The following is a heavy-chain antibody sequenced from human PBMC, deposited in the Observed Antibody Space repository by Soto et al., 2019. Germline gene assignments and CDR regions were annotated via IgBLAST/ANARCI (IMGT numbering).Heavy chain of an antibody. CDR3: ARGPQLVQGLDY. CDR2: INHSGST. Sequence: ETMSLTCGVDGGYCGGYYWSWIRQPPGKGLEWIGEINHSGSTNYNPSLKSRVTISVDTSKNQFSLKLSSVTAADTAVYYCARGPQLVQGLDYWGQGTLVTVSS. J-gene: IGHJ4*02. V-gene: IGHV4-34*01. CDR1: GGYCGGYY. D-gene: IGHD6-6*01.